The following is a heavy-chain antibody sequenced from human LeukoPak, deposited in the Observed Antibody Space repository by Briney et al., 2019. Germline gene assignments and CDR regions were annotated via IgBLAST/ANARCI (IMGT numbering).Heavy chain of an antibody. CDR1: GFTFSSYF. Sequence: PGGSLRLSCAASGFTFSSYFMNWVGQARGKGGEGVASISTLSTYAHYADSVKGRFTISRDNAKNSLYLQMNSLRAEDTAVYYCAGDGYWHYYDSSGYLGYWGQGTLVTVSS. CDR3: AGDGYWHYYDSSGYLGY. CDR2: ISTLSTYA. J-gene: IGHJ4*02. D-gene: IGHD3-22*01. V-gene: IGHV3-21*01.